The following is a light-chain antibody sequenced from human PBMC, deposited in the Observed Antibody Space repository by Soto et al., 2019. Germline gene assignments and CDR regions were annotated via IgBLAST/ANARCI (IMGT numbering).Light chain of an antibody. J-gene: IGLJ1*01. CDR1: SSYIGPYDH. V-gene: IGLV2-11*01. CDR3: SSYAGNYIYV. CDR2: AVS. Sequence: QSALTQPRSVSGSPGQSVTISCTRTSSYIGPYDHVAWYQQHPGKAPKLIIFAVSKRPSGVPDCFSGSKSGNTASLTISGLQAEDEADYYCSSYAGNYIYVFATGTKVTVL.